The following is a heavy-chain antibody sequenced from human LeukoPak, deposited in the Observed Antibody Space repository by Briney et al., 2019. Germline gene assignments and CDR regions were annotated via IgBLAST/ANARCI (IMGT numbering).Heavy chain of an antibody. CDR2: INPSGGST. CDR3: ARGANAYDSSGYSAY. V-gene: IGHV1-46*01. D-gene: IGHD3-22*01. J-gene: IGHJ4*02. Sequence: GASVKVSCKASGYTFTSYYMHWVRQAPGQGLEWMGIINPSGGSTSYAQKFQGRVTMTRDTSTSTVYMELSSLRSEDTAVYYCARGANAYDSSGYSAYWGQGTLVTVSS. CDR1: GYTFTSYY.